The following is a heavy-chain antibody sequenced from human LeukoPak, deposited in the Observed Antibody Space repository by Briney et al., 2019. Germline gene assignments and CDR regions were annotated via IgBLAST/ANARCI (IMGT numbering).Heavy chain of an antibody. CDR1: GGTLSSCA. D-gene: IGHD3-22*01. J-gene: IGHJ4*02. CDR2: IIPIFGIA. V-gene: IGHV1-69*04. Sequence: SVKVSCMASGGTLSSCAISWVRQAPGQGLEWMGRIIPIFGIANYAQKFQGRVTITADKSTSTAYMELSSLRSEDTAVYYCARDLAKDYYDSSGYPPDYWGQGTLVTVSS. CDR3: ARDLAKDYYDSSGYPPDY.